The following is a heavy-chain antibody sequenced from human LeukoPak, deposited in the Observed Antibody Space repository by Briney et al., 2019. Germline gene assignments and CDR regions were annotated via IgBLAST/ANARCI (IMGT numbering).Heavy chain of an antibody. CDR3: AKVSPTGRAFDC. J-gene: IGHJ4*02. V-gene: IGHV3-53*01. Sequence: GGSLRLSCEVSGFTVSSNYMTWVRQAPGEGLEWVSVIYTTGKTYYADSVKGRFSISRDNSKNTVYLQMNSLRAEDTAVYYCAKVSPTGRAFDCWGQGTLVTVSS. D-gene: IGHD1-1*01. CDR2: IYTTGKT. CDR1: GFTVSSNY.